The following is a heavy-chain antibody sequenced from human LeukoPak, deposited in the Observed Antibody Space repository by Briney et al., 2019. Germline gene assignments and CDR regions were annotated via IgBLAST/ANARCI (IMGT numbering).Heavy chain of an antibody. CDR1: GFTFSSYW. D-gene: IGHD3-22*01. CDR2: ISGSGGST. CDR3: AKSSYYDASGYYREYYFDY. J-gene: IGHJ4*02. V-gene: IGHV3-23*01. Sequence: GGSLRLSCAASGFTFSSYWMHWVRQTPGKGLEWVSSISGSGGSTHYADSVKGRFTISRDKTKNTLYLQMNSLRAEDMAVYYCAKSSYYDASGYYREYYFDYWGQGTLVTVSS.